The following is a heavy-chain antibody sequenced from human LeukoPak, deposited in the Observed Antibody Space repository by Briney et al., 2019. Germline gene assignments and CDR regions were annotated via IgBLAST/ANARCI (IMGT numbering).Heavy chain of an antibody. J-gene: IGHJ4*02. CDR1: EFMFSSFW. V-gene: IGHV3-7*03. CDR3: TRVFGGYDVSDY. CDR2: IKSDGSQK. D-gene: IGHD3-3*01. Sequence: PGGSLRLSCAASEFMFSSFWMSWVRQAPGKGLEWVANIKSDGSQKYYVDSVEGRFTISRDNAKNSLYLQMDSLRVDDTAVYYCTRVFGGYDVSDYWGQGTLVTVPS.